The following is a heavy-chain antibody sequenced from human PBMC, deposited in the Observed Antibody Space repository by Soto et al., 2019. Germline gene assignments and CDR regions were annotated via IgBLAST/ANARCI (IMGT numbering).Heavy chain of an antibody. V-gene: IGHV4-38-2*01. CDR3: ARVVVAGANDAFDI. CDR1: GYSIDSSYY. Sequence: PSETLSLTCAVSGYSIDSSYYWGWIRQPPGKGLEWIGSLHHSGNIYYNPSLKSRVTMLIDTSKNQCSLQLRSLTAADTAVYYCARVVVAGANDAFDIWGQGTLVTVSS. CDR2: LHHSGNI. J-gene: IGHJ3*02. D-gene: IGHD2-15*01.